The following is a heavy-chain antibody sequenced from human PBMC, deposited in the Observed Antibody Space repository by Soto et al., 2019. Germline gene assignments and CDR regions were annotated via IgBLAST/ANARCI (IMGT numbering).Heavy chain of an antibody. V-gene: IGHV2-5*02. CDR2: IYWDDDK. CDR1: GFSLSTSGVG. J-gene: IGHJ6*03. D-gene: IGHD1-7*01. Sequence: QITLKESGPTLVKPTQTLTLTCTFSGFSLSTSGVGVGWIRQPPGKALEWLALIYWDDDKRYSPSLKSRLTITKDTSNNQVVLTMTNMDPVDTATYYCAHAPCGGWNYVPLRCYDYYMGVWGKGTTVTVSS. CDR3: AHAPCGGWNYVPLRCYDYYMGV.